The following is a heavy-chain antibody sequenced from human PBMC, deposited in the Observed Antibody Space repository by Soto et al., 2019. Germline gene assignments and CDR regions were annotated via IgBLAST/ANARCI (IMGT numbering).Heavy chain of an antibody. J-gene: IGHJ4*01. D-gene: IGHD2-2*01. Sequence: LRLSCAASGFSYGSYAMHWVRQAPGKGLEWVSAISGSGGSTYYADSVKGRFTISRDNSKNTLYLQMNSLRAEDTAVYYCAKDRAIVVVPAAMDYWGQGTLVTVSS. CDR1: GFSYGSYA. V-gene: IGHV3-23*01. CDR2: ISGSGGST. CDR3: AKDRAIVVVPAAMDY.